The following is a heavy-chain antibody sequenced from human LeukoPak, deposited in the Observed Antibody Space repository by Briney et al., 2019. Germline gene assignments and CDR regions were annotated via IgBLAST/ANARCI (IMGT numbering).Heavy chain of an antibody. V-gene: IGHV3-9*01. CDR3: ATGYPGGY. CDR2: ISWNSGSM. J-gene: IGHJ4*02. Sequence: GGSLRLSCAASGFSFDDYAMHWVRQAPGKGLEWVSGISWNSGSMGYSDSVKGRFTISRDNAKNSLYLQMNSLRAEDTALYYCATGYPGGYWGRGTLVTVSS. CDR1: GFSFDDYA. D-gene: IGHD3-9*01.